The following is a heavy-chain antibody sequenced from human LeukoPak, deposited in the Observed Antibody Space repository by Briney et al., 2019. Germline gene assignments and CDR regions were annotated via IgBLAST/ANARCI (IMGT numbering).Heavy chain of an antibody. J-gene: IGHJ6*02. CDR3: ASQTNYYYGMDV. CDR2: INHSGST. Sequence: SETLSLTCAVYGGSFSGYYWSWIRQPPGKGLEWIGEINHSGSTNYNPSLKSRVTISVDTSKNQFPLKLSSVTAADTAVYYCASQTNYYYGMDVWGQGTTVTVSS. D-gene: IGHD1-7*01. CDR1: GGSFSGYY. V-gene: IGHV4-34*01.